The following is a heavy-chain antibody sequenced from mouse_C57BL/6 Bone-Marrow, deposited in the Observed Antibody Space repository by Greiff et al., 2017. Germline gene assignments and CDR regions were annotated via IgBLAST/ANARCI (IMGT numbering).Heavy chain of an antibody. CDR1: GFNIKDYY. J-gene: IGHJ3*01. V-gene: IGHV14-2*01. CDR3: ARENWVFSWFAY. CDR2: LDTEDGET. Sequence: EVQLQQSGAELVKPGASVKLSCTASGFNIKDYYMHWVKPRTEQGLEWIGRLDTEDGETKYAPKFQGKATITADTSSNSAYLQLLSLTSEDTAVYYFARENWVFSWFAYWGQGTLVTVSA. D-gene: IGHD4-1*01.